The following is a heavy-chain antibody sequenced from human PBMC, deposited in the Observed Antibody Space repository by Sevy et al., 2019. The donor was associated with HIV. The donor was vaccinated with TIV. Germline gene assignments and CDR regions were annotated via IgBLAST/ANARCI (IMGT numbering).Heavy chain of an antibody. CDR2: ISGSGGST. CDR3: AKDGGYCSGGSCYSIYYYYGMDV. CDR1: GFTFSSYA. Sequence: GGSLRLSCAASGFTFSSYAMSWVRQAPGKGLEWVSAISGSGGSTYYADSVKGRFTISRENSENTLYLQMNSLGAEDTAVYYCAKDGGYCSGGSCYSIYYYYGMDVWGQGTTVTVSS. J-gene: IGHJ6*02. V-gene: IGHV3-23*01. D-gene: IGHD2-15*01.